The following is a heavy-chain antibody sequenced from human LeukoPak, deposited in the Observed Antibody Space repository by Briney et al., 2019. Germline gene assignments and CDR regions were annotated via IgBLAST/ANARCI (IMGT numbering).Heavy chain of an antibody. V-gene: IGHV3-48*03. Sequence: GGSLRLSCAASGFTFSSYEMNWVRQAPGKGLEWVSYISSSGSTIYYADSVKGRFTISRDNAKNSLNLQMNSLRAEDTAVYYCARDVVGAIRFDYWGQGTLVTVSS. CDR2: ISSSGSTI. CDR3: ARDVVGAIRFDY. J-gene: IGHJ4*02. CDR1: GFTFSSYE. D-gene: IGHD1-26*01.